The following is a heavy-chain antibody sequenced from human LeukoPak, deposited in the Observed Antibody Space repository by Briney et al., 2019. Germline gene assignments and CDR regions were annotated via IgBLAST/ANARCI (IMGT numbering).Heavy chain of an antibody. CDR3: ARSMVRATTEGP. J-gene: IGHJ5*02. CDR2: IYYSGST. Sequence: PSETLSLTCTVSGGSISSSSYYWGWIRQPPGKGLEWIGSIYYSGSTYYNPSLKSRVTISVDTSKNQFSLKLSSVTAADTAVCYCARSMVRATTEGPWGQGTLVTVSS. V-gene: IGHV4-39*07. D-gene: IGHD3-10*01. CDR1: GGSISSSSYY.